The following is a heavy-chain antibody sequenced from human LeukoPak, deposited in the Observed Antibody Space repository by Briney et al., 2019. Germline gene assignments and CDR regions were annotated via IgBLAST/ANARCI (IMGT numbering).Heavy chain of an antibody. CDR1: GGTFSSYA. V-gene: IGHV1-69*13. D-gene: IGHD1-26*01. J-gene: IGHJ4*02. CDR2: IIPIFGTA. CDR3: ARGLNSGSYQYYFDY. Sequence: SVKVSCKASGGTFSSYAISWARQAPGQGLEWMGGIIPIFGTANYAQKFQGRVTITADESTSTAYMELSSLRFEDTAVYYCARGLNSGSYQYYFDYWGQGTLVTVSS.